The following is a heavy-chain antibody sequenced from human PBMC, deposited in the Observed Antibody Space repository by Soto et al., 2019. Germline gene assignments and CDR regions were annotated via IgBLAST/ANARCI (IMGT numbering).Heavy chain of an antibody. D-gene: IGHD3-10*01. CDR1: GGSMSGSRYY. V-gene: IGHV4-39*01. J-gene: IGHJ6*03. CDR2: IYYSGTT. CDR3: ARSYPPLLWTALAYMDV. Sequence: SKTLSLTCTVSGGSMSGSRYYWGWIRQPPGKGPQWIGSIYYSGTTYDNPSLMSRVAISVDTSKNQFSLKLSSVTAADTAVYYCARSYPPLLWTALAYMDVLGKGTTVTVSS.